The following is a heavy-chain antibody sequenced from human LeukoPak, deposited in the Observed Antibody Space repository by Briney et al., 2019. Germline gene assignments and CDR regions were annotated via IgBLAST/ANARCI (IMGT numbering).Heavy chain of an antibody. D-gene: IGHD6-13*01. CDR1: GGTFSSYA. CDR2: IIPILGIA. Sequence: ASVKVSCKASGGTFSSYAISWVRQAPGQGLEWMGRIIPILGIANCAQKFQGRVTITADKSTSTAYMELSSLRSEDTAVYYCARAVREQLVLFGWFDPWGQGTLVTVSS. V-gene: IGHV1-69*04. CDR3: ARAVREQLVLFGWFDP. J-gene: IGHJ5*02.